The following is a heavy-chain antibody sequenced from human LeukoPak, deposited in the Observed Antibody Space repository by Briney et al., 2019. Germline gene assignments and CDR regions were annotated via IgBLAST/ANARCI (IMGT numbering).Heavy chain of an antibody. CDR3: AKVAGEMATIRVYFDY. CDR2: ISYDGSNK. V-gene: IGHV3-30*18. CDR1: GFTFSSYS. Sequence: PGGSLRLSCAASGFTFSSYSMNWVRQAPGKGLEWVAVISYDGSNKYYADSVKGRFTISRDNSKNTLYLQMNSLRAEDTAVYYCAKVAGEMATIRVYFDYWGQGTLVTVSS. D-gene: IGHD5-24*01. J-gene: IGHJ4*02.